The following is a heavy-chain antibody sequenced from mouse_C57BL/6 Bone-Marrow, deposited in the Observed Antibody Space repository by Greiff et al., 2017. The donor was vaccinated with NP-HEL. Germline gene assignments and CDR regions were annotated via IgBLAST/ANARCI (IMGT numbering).Heavy chain of an antibody. J-gene: IGHJ2*01. CDR2: INPSSGYT. Sequence: QVHVKQSGAELAKPGASVKLSCKASGYTFTSYWMHWVKQRPGQGLEWIGYINPSSGYTKYNQKFKDKATLTADKSSSTAYMKLSSLTYEDSAVYYCANMVRRGYFDYWGQGTTLTVSS. V-gene: IGHV1-7*01. CDR3: ANMVRRGYFDY. CDR1: GYTFTSYW. D-gene: IGHD2-14*01.